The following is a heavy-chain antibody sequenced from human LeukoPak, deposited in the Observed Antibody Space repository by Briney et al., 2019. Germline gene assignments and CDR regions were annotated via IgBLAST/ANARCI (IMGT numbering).Heavy chain of an antibody. CDR2: IHHNGNT. CDR3: ARLLAYKSTWFDY. Sequence: SETLSLTCTVSGGSISTPYWSWIRQPPGKGLEWIGYIHHNGNTNYNPSLKGRITISVDTSENQFSLKLNSVTAADTAVYYCARLLAYKSTWFDYWGQGILVTVSS. CDR1: GGSISTPY. D-gene: IGHD2/OR15-2a*01. V-gene: IGHV4-59*11. J-gene: IGHJ4*02.